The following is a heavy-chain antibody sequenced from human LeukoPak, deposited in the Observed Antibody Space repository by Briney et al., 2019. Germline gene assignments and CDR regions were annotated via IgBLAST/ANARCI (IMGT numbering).Heavy chain of an antibody. CDR2: TNPNSGNT. CDR1: GYTFTSYD. J-gene: IGHJ4*02. D-gene: IGHD3-10*01. V-gene: IGHV1-8*01. Sequence: ASVKVSCKASGYTFTSYDINWVRQAPGQGLEWMGWTNPNSGNTGYAQNFQGRVTMTRNTSISTAYMELSSPRSDDTAVYYCARSLHMVRGLIGYWGQGTLVIVSS. CDR3: ARSLHMVRGLIGY.